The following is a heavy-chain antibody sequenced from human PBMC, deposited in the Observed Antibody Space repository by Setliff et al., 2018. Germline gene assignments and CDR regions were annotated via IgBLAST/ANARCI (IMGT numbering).Heavy chain of an antibody. CDR3: ARQQWLVGGFDY. CDR2: INPNSGGT. D-gene: IGHD6-19*01. V-gene: IGHV1-2*04. Sequence: ASVKVSCKASGYTFTGYYMHWVRQAPGQGLEWMGWINPNSGGTNYAQKFQGWVTMTRDMSISTAYMELSRLRSDDTAVYYCARQQWLVGGFDYWGQGTLVTVSS. CDR1: GYTFTGYY. J-gene: IGHJ4*02.